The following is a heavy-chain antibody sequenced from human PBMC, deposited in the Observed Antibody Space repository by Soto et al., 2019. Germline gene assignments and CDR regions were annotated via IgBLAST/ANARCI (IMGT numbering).Heavy chain of an antibody. J-gene: IGHJ3*02. CDR2: ISIDKYRQ. V-gene: IGHV3-30*03. CDR1: GSTFSSSD. CDR3: VRGPTSGAFDI. D-gene: IGHD1-26*01. Sequence: QVQLMESGGGVVQPGRSLRLSCAASGSTFSSSDIHWVRQAPGKGPEWVAHISIDKYRQYYADPVKGRFTGSRDNSKNTVSLQMTSLRPDDTAVYYCVRGPTSGAFDIWGHGTMVTVSS.